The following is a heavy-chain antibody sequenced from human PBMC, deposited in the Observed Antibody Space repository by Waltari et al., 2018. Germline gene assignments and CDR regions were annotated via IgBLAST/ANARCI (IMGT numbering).Heavy chain of an antibody. CDR3: ARGYSGYGFLWYFDL. V-gene: IGHV4-34*01. Sequence: QVQLQQWGAGLLKPSETLSLTCAVYGGSFSGYYWSWIRQPPGKGLEWIGEINHSGSTNYNPSLKSRVTISVDTSKNQFSLKLSSVTAADTAVYYCARGYSGYGFLWYFDLWGRGTLVTVSS. J-gene: IGHJ2*01. D-gene: IGHD5-12*01. CDR1: GGSFSGYY. CDR2: INHSGST.